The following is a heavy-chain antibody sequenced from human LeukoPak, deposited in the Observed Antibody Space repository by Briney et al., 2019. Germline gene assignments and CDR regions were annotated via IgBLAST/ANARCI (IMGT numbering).Heavy chain of an antibody. J-gene: IGHJ4*02. V-gene: IGHV4-4*07. Sequence: SETLSLTCSVSGGSITSYYWSWIRQPAGKGLEWIGRIYTRGSTNYNPSLKSRVTMSVDTSKNQFSLQLSSVTAADTAVYYCAGEGHYYDSSGYYYGGEDYWGQGTLVTVSS. CDR3: AGEGHYYDSSGYYYGGEDY. CDR1: GGSITSYY. CDR2: IYTRGST. D-gene: IGHD3-22*01.